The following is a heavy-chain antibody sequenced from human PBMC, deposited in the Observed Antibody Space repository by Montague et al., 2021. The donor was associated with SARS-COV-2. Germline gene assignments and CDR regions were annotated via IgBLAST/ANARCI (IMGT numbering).Heavy chain of an antibody. CDR1: GVSVTDYY. D-gene: IGHD3/OR15-3a*01. Sequence: SETLSLTCTVSGVSVTDYYWSWIRQPPGKGLEWVGDVLYNKGTNFNPSLKSRVAISVDTSKNQFSLRLTSVTAADTAFYYCVRHPHNDCLNGPPDFWDQGTLVPVSS. V-gene: IGHV4-59*08. J-gene: IGHJ4*02. CDR2: VLYNKGT. CDR3: VRHPHNDCLNGPPDF.